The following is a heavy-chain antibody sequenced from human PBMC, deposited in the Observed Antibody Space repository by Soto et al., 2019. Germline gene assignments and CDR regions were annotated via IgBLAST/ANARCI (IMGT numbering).Heavy chain of an antibody. CDR2: FDPEDGET. Sequence: GASVKVSCKVSGYTLTELSMHWVRQAPGKGLEWMGGFDPEDGETIYAQKFQGRVTMTEDTSTDTAYMELSSLRSEDTAVYYCATSLHLGESYAFDIWGQGTMVTVSS. CDR1: GYTLTELS. D-gene: IGHD3-16*01. J-gene: IGHJ3*02. CDR3: ATSLHLGESYAFDI. V-gene: IGHV1-24*01.